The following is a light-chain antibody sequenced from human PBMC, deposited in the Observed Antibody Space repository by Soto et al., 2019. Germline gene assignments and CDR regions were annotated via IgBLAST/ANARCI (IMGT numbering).Light chain of an antibody. CDR3: QQHNSYSYT. J-gene: IGKJ5*01. Sequence: DIQMTQSPSNLSGSVGDRVTITCLASQTISSWLAWYQQKPGKAPKLLIYKASTLKSGVPSRFSGSGSGTEFTLTISSLQPDDFATYYCQQHNSYSYTFGQGTRLEIK. CDR2: KAS. CDR1: QTISSW. V-gene: IGKV1-5*03.